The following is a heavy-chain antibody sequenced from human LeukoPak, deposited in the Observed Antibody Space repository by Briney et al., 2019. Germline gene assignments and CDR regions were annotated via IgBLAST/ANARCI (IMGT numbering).Heavy chain of an antibody. CDR3: AKDGGYDILTGYYGFDY. CDR1: GGSFSGYY. J-gene: IGHJ4*02. V-gene: IGHV3-23*01. CDR2: ISGSGGST. Sequence: ETLSLTCAVYGGSFSGYYWSWVRQAPGKGLEWVSAISGSGGSTYYADSVKGRFTISRDNSKNTLYLQMNSLRAEDTAVYYCAKDGGYDILTGYYGFDYWGQGTLVTVSS. D-gene: IGHD3-9*01.